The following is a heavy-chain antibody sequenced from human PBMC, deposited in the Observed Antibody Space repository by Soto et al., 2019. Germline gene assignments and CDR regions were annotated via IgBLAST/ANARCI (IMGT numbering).Heavy chain of an antibody. V-gene: IGHV4-30-4*01. D-gene: IGHD2-15*01. Sequence: SETLSLTYTVSGGSINSGDYYWSWIRQPPGKGLEWIGYIYYSGSIFYNPSLNSRVTISVDTSKNQFSLKLSSVTAADTAVYYCARDHCRGTRCSYYYGMDVWGQGTTVTVSS. CDR1: GGSINSGDYY. CDR3: ARDHCRGTRCSYYYGMDV. CDR2: IYYSGSI. J-gene: IGHJ6*02.